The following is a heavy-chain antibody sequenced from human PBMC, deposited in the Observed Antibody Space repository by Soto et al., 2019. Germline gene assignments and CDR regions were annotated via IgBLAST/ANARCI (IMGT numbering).Heavy chain of an antibody. D-gene: IGHD2-15*01. J-gene: IGHJ4*02. CDR1: GGTFSSYA. Sequence: QVQLVQSGAEVKKPGSSVKVACKSSGGTFSSYAISWVRQAPGQGLEWMGGVIPIFGTPPYAQKFHRRVTITADIPTSTSYLELSSLKSADTAVYYCAKIRWTISLQEEDAIWGQGTLVTVSS. CDR3: AKIRWTISLQEEDAI. V-gene: IGHV1-69*06. CDR2: VIPIFGTP.